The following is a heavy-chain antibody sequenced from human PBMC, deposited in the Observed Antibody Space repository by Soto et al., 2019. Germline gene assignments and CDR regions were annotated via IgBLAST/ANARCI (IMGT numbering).Heavy chain of an antibody. CDR2: ISGSGGST. D-gene: IGHD3-9*01. Sequence: GALRLSCAASGFTFSSYAMSWVRQAPGKGLEWVSAISGSGGSTYYADSVKGRFTISRDNSKNTLYLQMNSLRAEDTAVYYCAKHYDILTGYYIPRYYYGMDVWGQGTTVTVSS. J-gene: IGHJ6*02. V-gene: IGHV3-23*01. CDR3: AKHYDILTGYYIPRYYYGMDV. CDR1: GFTFSSYA.